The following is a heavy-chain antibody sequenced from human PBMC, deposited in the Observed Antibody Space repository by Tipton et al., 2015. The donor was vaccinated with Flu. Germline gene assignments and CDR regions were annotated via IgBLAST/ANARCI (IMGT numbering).Heavy chain of an antibody. CDR1: GGSVSSGSYY. D-gene: IGHD3-22*01. V-gene: IGHV4-61*01. Sequence: TLSLTCTVSGGSVSSGSYYWSWIRQPPGKGLEWIGYIYYSGSTNYNPSLKSRVTISVDTSKNQFSLKLSSVTAADTAVYYCARDTPYYYDCPRNFDIWGQGTMVTVSS. J-gene: IGHJ3*02. CDR2: IYYSGST. CDR3: ARDTPYYYDCPRNFDI.